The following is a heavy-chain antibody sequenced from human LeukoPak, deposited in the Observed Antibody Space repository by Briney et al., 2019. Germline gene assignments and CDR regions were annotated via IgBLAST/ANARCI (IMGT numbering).Heavy chain of an antibody. CDR3: ASTNDLDDY. D-gene: IGHD3-3*01. CDR2: INHSGST. V-gene: IGHV4-34*01. J-gene: IGHJ4*02. Sequence: SETLSLTCAVYGGSFSGYYWSWIRQPPGKGLEWIGEINHSGSTNYNPSLKSRVTISVDTSKNQFSLKLSSVTAADTAVYYCASTNDLDDYWGQGTLVTVSS. CDR1: GGSFSGYY.